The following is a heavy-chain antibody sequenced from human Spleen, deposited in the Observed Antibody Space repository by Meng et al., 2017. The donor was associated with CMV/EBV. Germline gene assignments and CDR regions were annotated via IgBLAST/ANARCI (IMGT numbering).Heavy chain of an antibody. D-gene: IGHD3-3*01. CDR2: LSFGGGDT. J-gene: IGHJ4*02. CDR3: AKHNSRVVIGGGVDY. Sequence: SGFTFTNYNMHWVRQAPGKGLEWVSGLSFGGGDTDYADSVKGRFTISRDNSKNTLYLQMHSLRAEDTAVYYCAKHNSRVVIGGGVDYWGQGTLVTVSS. CDR1: GFTFTNYN. V-gene: IGHV3-23*01.